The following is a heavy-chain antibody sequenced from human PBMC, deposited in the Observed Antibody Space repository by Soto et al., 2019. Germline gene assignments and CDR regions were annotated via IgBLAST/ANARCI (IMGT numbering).Heavy chain of an antibody. D-gene: IGHD5-12*01. CDR3: ARDVDIVATITSDYYYYGMDV. Sequence: SVKVSCKASGGTFSSYAISWVRQAPGQGLEWMGGIIPIFGTANYAQKFQGRVTITADESTSTAYMELSSLRSEDTAVYYCARDVDIVATITSDYYYYGMDVWGQGTTVTGSS. CDR1: GGTFSSYA. J-gene: IGHJ6*02. CDR2: IIPIFGTA. V-gene: IGHV1-69*13.